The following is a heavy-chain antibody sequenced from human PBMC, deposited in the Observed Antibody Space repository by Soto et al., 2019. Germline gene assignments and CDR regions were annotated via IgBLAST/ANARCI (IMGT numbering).Heavy chain of an antibody. V-gene: IGHV3-23*01. CDR3: AKDVSYCRGGSCYVYYFDY. Sequence: GGSLRISCAASGFTFSSYAMSWVRQAPGKGLEWVSAISGSGGSTYYADSVKGRFTISRDNSKKTLYLQMNSLRAEDTAVYYCAKDVSYCRGGSCYVYYFDYWGPGTMLTVYS. D-gene: IGHD2-15*01. CDR1: GFTFSSYA. CDR2: ISGSGGST. J-gene: IGHJ4*02.